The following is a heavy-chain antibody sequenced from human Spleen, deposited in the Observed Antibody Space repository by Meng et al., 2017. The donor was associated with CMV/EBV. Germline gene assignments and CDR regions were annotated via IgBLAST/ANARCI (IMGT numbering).Heavy chain of an antibody. J-gene: IGHJ3*02. V-gene: IGHV1-2*02. CDR3: ARTYDIVHDPFDI. CDR2: INPDSGGT. D-gene: IGHD5-12*01. Sequence: ASVKVSCKASGYTFAGYYIHWLRQAPGEELQWMGWINPDSGGTTYAQKFQGRVSMTRDTSISTAYMELSRLRSDDTALYYWARTYDIVHDPFDIWGQGTMVTVSS. CDR1: GYTFAGYY.